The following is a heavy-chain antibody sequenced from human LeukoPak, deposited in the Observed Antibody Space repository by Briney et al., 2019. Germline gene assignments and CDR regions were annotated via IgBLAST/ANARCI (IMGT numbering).Heavy chain of an antibody. D-gene: IGHD5-24*01. Sequence: GGSLRPSCAASGFTFSSYWMTWVRQAPGKGLEWVANIKQDGSKKSYVDSVKGRFTISRDNAKNSLYLQMNSLRAEDTAIYYCTRVGYIDEGIDYWGQGTLVTVSS. CDR2: IKQDGSKK. CDR1: GFTFSSYW. CDR3: TRVGYIDEGIDY. J-gene: IGHJ4*02. V-gene: IGHV3-7*04.